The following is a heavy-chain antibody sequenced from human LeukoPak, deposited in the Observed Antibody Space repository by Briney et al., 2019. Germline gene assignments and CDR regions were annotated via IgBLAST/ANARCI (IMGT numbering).Heavy chain of an antibody. V-gene: IGHV3-13*05. CDR3: ARGVSYGSLYYFDY. J-gene: IGHJ4*02. CDR2: IGTAGDP. Sequence: TGGSLRLSCAASGFTFSSYDMHWVRQATGKGLEWDSAIGTAGDPYYPGSVKGRFTISRENAKNSLYLQMNSLRAGDTAVYYCARGVSYGSLYYFDYWGQGTLVTVSS. D-gene: IGHD5-18*01. CDR1: GFTFSSYD.